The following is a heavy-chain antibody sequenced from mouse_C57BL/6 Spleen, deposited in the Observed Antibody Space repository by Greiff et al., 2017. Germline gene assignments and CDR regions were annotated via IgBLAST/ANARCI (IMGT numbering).Heavy chain of an antibody. CDR2: INPNNGGT. Sequence: EVKLQESGPELVKPGASVKMSCKASGYTFTDYNMHWVKQSHGKSLEWIGYINPNNGGTSYNQKFKGKATLTVNKSSSTAYMELRSLTSEDSAVYYCAEAYYSNYYFDYWGQGTTLTVSS. J-gene: IGHJ2*01. V-gene: IGHV1-22*01. D-gene: IGHD2-5*01. CDR3: AEAYYSNYYFDY. CDR1: GYTFTDYN.